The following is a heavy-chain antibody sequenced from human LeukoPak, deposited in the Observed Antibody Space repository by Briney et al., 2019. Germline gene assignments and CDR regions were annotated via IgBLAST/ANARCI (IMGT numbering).Heavy chain of an antibody. D-gene: IGHD3-22*01. CDR1: GITFSNYP. CDR3: AKDWYYYDSSGYYVPDY. V-gene: IGHV3-30-3*01. Sequence: GGSLRLSCAASGITFSNYPMHWVRQALGKGLECVAVISYDGSNKYYVDSVKGRFTISRDNSKNTLYLQMNSLRAEDTAVYYCAKDWYYYDSSGYYVPDYWGQGTLVTVSS. J-gene: IGHJ4*02. CDR2: ISYDGSNK.